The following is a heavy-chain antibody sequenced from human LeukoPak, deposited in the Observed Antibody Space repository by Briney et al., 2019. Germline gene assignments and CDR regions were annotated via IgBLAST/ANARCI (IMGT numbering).Heavy chain of an antibody. J-gene: IGHJ4*02. CDR3: AKGYYYDRVSRFDY. D-gene: IGHD3-22*01. Sequence: GGSLRLSCAASGFTFDDYAMHWVRLAPGKGLEWVSLISGDGDYTYYADSVKGRFAISRDNSKNFLYLQMNSLRTEDTALYYCAKGYYYDRVSRFDYWGQGTLVTVSS. V-gene: IGHV3-43*02. CDR1: GFTFDDYA. CDR2: ISGDGDYT.